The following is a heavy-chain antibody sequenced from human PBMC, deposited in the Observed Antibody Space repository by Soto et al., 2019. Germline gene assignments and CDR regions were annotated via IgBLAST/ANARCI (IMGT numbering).Heavy chain of an antibody. Sequence: GGSLRLSCAASGFTFSSYAMSWVRQAPGKGLDWVSAISGSGGSTYYADSVKGRFTISRDNSKNTLYLQMNSLRAEDTAVYYCAKGPHYYDSSGYYREYFQHWGQGTLVTVSS. D-gene: IGHD3-22*01. CDR3: AKGPHYYDSSGYYREYFQH. CDR1: GFTFSSYA. CDR2: ISGSGGST. V-gene: IGHV3-23*01. J-gene: IGHJ1*01.